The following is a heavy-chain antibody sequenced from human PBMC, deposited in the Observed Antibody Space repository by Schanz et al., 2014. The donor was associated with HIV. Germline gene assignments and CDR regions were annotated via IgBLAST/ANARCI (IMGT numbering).Heavy chain of an antibody. CDR3: AKCPTMVRGTGMDV. D-gene: IGHD3-10*01. Sequence: VQLVESGGGVVQPGRSQRLSCAASGFTFSSYAMSWVRQAPGKGLEWVSVISGSGGSTYYADSVKGRFTISRDNSKNRLYLQLNSLRAEDTAVYYCAKCPTMVRGTGMDVWGQGTLVIVSS. CDR1: GFTFSSYA. J-gene: IGHJ4*02. CDR2: ISGSGGST. V-gene: IGHV3-23*04.